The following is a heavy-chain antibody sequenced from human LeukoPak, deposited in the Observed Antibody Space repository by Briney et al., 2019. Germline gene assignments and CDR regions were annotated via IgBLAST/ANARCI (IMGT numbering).Heavy chain of an antibody. CDR2: ITASGTAM. J-gene: IGHJ4*02. CDR1: GFTFSSYS. CDR3: ARVSPYSSSWLAY. Sequence: PGGSLRLSCAASGFTFSSYSMNWVRQAPGKGLEWVSHITASGTAMFYADSVKGRFTISRDNAKNSLYLQMNSLRAEDTAVYYCARVSPYSSSWLAYWGQGTLVTVSS. D-gene: IGHD6-13*01. V-gene: IGHV3-48*01.